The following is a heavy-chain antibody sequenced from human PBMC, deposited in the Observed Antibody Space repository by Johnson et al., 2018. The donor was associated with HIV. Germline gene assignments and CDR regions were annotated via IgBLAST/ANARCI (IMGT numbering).Heavy chain of an antibody. Sequence: VQLVESGGGLVKPGGSLRLSCAASGLTFSNAWMSWVRQAPGKGLERVGRIKSKTDGGTTDYAAPVKGRFTISRDNSKNTLYLQMNSLRAEDTAVYYCARAVGSSSGALDIWGQGTMVTVSS. CDR1: GLTFSNAW. CDR2: IKSKTDGGTT. J-gene: IGHJ3*02. D-gene: IGHD6-6*01. V-gene: IGHV3-15*01. CDR3: ARAVGSSSGALDI.